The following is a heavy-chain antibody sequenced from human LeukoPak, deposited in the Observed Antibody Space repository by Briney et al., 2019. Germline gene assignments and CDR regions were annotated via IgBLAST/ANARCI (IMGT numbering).Heavy chain of an antibody. CDR2: ISSSRSYT. CDR3: ARQDLDIVATAPFDY. D-gene: IGHD5-12*01. Sequence: PGGSLRLSCAASGFTVSSSYMSWIRQAPGKGLEWVSYISSSRSYTNYADSVKGRFTISRDNAKNSLYLQLNSLRAEDTAVYYCARQDLDIVATAPFDYWGQGTLVTVSS. J-gene: IGHJ4*02. V-gene: IGHV3-11*06. CDR1: GFTVSSSY.